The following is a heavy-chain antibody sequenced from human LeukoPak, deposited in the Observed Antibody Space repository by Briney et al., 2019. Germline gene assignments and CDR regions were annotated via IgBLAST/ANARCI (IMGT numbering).Heavy chain of an antibody. CDR1: GYSFTGYY. D-gene: IGHD5-12*01. CDR3: ARTNGGYEYN. V-gene: IGHV1-2*02. Sequence: SVKVSCKASGYSFTGYYIHWVRQAPGQGLAWMGWINPYSGDTTYAQKFQGRLTLTRDTSISTAYMEVSRLKSDDTAVYYCARTNGGYEYNWGQGTRVIVSS. CDR2: INPYSGDT. J-gene: IGHJ4*02.